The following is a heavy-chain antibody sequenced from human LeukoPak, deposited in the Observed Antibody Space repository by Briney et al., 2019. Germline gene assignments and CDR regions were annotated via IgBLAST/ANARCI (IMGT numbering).Heavy chain of an antibody. CDR2: INPNGGDT. CDR3: ARDGSLLTMVWFDY. Sequence: GASVKVSCKASGYTFTDYYMHWVRQAPGQGLEWMGWINPNGGDTNYAHKFQGRVTMTRDTSISTAYMELSSLRSDDTALYYCARDGSLLTMVWFDYWGQGTLVTVSS. V-gene: IGHV1-2*02. J-gene: IGHJ4*02. D-gene: IGHD3-10*01. CDR1: GYTFTDYY.